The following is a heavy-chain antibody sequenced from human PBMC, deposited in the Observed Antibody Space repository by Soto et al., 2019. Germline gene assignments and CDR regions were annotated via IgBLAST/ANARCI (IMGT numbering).Heavy chain of an antibody. CDR2: IGISGTPV. Sequence: EVQLVESGGGFIQPGGSLRLSCAASGFTFSSYSINWVRQAPGKGLEWVSHIGISGTPVYYADSVKGRFTISRDNGKNSLYLQMNSLRAEDTALYYCARERPRVEGHMDVWGKGTTVTVSS. J-gene: IGHJ6*03. V-gene: IGHV3-48*01. CDR1: GFTFSSYS. CDR3: ARERPRVEGHMDV. D-gene: IGHD6-25*01.